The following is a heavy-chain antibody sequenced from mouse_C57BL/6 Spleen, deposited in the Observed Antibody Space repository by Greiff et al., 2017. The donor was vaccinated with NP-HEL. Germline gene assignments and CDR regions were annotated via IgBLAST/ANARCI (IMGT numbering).Heavy chain of an antibody. CDR2: ISDGGSYT. J-gene: IGHJ2*01. CDR1: GFTFSSYA. D-gene: IGHD1-1*01. CDR3: ARDYYGSSMSFDY. Sequence: EVKLMESGGGLVKPGGSLKLSCAASGFTFSSYAMSWVRQTPEKRLEWVATISDGGSYTYYPDNVKGRFTISRDNAKNNLYLQMSHLKSEDTAMYYCARDYYGSSMSFDYWGQGTTLTVSS. V-gene: IGHV5-4*01.